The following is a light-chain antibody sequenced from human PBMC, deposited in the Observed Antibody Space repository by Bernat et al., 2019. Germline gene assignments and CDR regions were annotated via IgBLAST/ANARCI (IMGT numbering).Light chain of an antibody. Sequence: EIVLTQSPGTLSLSPGERATLSCRASQSVSSSYLAWYQQKPGQAPRLLIYGASSRATGIPDRFSGSGSGTDFTLTISSLQPEDSATYYCQQSYSSLLLTFGGGTKVE. CDR2: GAS. J-gene: IGKJ4*01. V-gene: IGKV3-20*01. CDR1: QSVSSSY. CDR3: QQSYSSLLLT.